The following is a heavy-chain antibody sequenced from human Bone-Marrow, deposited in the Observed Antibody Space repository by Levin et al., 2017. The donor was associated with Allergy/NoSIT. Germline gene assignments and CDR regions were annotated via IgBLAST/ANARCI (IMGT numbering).Heavy chain of an antibody. D-gene: IGHD6-19*01. V-gene: IGHV3-21*01. CDR1: GFTFSSNS. CDR2: ISSRSNYI. Sequence: GESLKISCAASGFTFSSNSMNWVRQAPGKGLEWVSSISSRSNYIYYADSVKGRFTISRDNAKHSLYLQMNSLRVDDTAVYYCARDRAASAVAGPYHFDYWGQGTLVTVSS. J-gene: IGHJ4*02. CDR3: ARDRAASAVAGPYHFDY.